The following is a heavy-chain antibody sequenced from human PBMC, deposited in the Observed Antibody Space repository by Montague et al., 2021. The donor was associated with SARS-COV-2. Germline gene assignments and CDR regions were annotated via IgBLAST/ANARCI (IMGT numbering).Heavy chain of an antibody. CDR2: ISGAGTTI. J-gene: IGHJ4*02. CDR1: GFTFSYFE. V-gene: IGHV3-48*03. Sequence: SQRLSCAASGFTFSYFEMNWVRQAPGKGLEWISYISGAGTTIYYADSVKGRFTISRDNAKNSLYLQMNSLRAEDTAVYYCARDLVVTDGISDYWGQGTLVTASS. D-gene: IGHD2-8*02. CDR3: ARDLVVTDGISDY.